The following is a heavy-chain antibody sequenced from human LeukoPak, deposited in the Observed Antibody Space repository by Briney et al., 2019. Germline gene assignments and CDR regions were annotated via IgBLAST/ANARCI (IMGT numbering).Heavy chain of an antibody. CDR1: GFTFSSYS. V-gene: IGHV3-21*01. D-gene: IGHD6-6*01. J-gene: IGHJ4*02. CDR3: ASPIAARRGGNDY. Sequence: GGSLRLSCAASGFTFSSYSMNWVRQAPGKGLEWVSSISSSSSYIYYADSVKGRFTISRDNAKNSLYLQMNSLRAEDTAVYYCASPIAARRGGNDYWGQGTLVTVSS. CDR2: ISSSSSYI.